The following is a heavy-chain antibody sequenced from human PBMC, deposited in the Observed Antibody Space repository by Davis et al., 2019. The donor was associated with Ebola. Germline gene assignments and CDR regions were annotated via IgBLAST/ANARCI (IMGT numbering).Heavy chain of an antibody. CDR1: GGSISSGGYY. D-gene: IGHD2-2*01. CDR3: ASIVVVPELVYYYYMDV. CDR2: IYYSGST. V-gene: IGHV4-30-4*08. J-gene: IGHJ6*03. Sequence: PSETLSLTCTVSGGSISSGGYYWSWIRHHPGKGLEWIGYIYYSGSTFYNPSLKSRVTISVDTSKNQFSLKLSSVTAADTAVYYCASIVVVPELVYYYYMDVWGKGTTVTVSS.